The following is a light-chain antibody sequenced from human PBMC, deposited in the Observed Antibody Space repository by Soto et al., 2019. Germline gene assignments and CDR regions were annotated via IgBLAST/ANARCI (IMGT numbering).Light chain of an antibody. J-gene: IGKJ1*01. V-gene: IGKV1-39*01. CDR3: QQSFNAPT. Sequence: DIQMTQSPSSLSASVGDTVTITCRASQNIDNFLNWYQQKPGKAPRLLIFAASSLRDGVPSRFSGGGSGAHFTLTISSLQPDDFATYSYQQSFNAPTFGQGTKVEIK. CDR2: AAS. CDR1: QNIDNF.